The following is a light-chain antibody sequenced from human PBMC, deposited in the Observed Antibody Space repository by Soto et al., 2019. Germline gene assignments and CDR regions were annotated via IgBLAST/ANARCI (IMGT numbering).Light chain of an antibody. Sequence: QSVLTQSPSVSGAPRQSVNISCSGNNSNIGSNAVHWYQQLPGKAPKLLMYYNDMLPSGVSDRFSGSKSGTSASLAISGLQSEDEGDYHCATWDDRLTAWVFGGGTQLTVL. CDR2: YND. CDR1: NSNIGSNA. CDR3: ATWDDRLTAWV. V-gene: IGLV1-36*01. J-gene: IGLJ3*02.